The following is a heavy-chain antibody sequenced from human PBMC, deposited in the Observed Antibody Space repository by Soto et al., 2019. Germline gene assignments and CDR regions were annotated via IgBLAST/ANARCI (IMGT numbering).Heavy chain of an antibody. D-gene: IGHD5-12*01. V-gene: IGHV2-5*02. J-gene: IGHJ4*02. CDR2: IYWDDDK. Sequence: QITLKESGPTLVKPTQTLTLTCTFSGFSLSTSGVGVGWIRQPPGKALEWLALIYWDDDKRYSPSLKSRLTITKDXXKXQVXLTMTNMDPVDTATYYCAHRAYSPIYSGYDPAFDYWGQGTLVTVSS. CDR3: AHRAYSPIYSGYDPAFDY. CDR1: GFSLSTSGVG.